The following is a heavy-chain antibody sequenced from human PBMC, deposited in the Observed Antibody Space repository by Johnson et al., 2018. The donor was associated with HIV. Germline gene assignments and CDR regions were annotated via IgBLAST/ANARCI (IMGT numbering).Heavy chain of an antibody. J-gene: IGHJ3*02. CDR2: ISGGSAGT. CDR1: GFTFSDYY. Sequence: QVHLVESGGGLVKPGGSLRLSCVGSGFTFSDYYMSWVRQAPGKGLEWIASISGGSAGTFYADSVKGRFTISRDNAKNKLYLQMNSLRVEDTAVYNCARGLPYYYDSSSYFVHVVAGAFDIWGQGTLVTVSS. D-gene: IGHD3-22*01. CDR3: ARGLPYYYDSSSYFVHVVAGAFDI. V-gene: IGHV3-11*04.